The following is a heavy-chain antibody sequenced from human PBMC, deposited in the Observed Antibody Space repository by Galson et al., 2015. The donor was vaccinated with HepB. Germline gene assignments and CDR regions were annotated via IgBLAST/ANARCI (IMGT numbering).Heavy chain of an antibody. J-gene: IGHJ4*02. CDR1: GFTFSNAW. Sequence: SLRLSCAASGFTFSNAWMSWVRQAPGKGLEWVGRIKSKTDGGTTDYAAPVKGRFTISRDDSKNTLYLQMNSLKTEDTAVYYCTNLHYYDSSGYYSDYWGQGTLVTVSS. V-gene: IGHV3-15*01. CDR3: TNLHYYDSSGYYSDY. CDR2: IKSKTDGGTT. D-gene: IGHD3-22*01.